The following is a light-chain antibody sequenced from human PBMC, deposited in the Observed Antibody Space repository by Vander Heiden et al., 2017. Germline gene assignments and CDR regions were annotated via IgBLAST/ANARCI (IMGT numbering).Light chain of an antibody. CDR2: KGS. Sequence: DVVMTQSPLSLPVTLGQPASISCRSSHSPVYSDGHTYLNWFQQRPGQSPRRLIYKGSNRDSGVPDRFSGSGSGTDFTLKISRGEAEDVGVYYCRQGKHWPLTFGGGTKVDIK. V-gene: IGKV2-30*01. J-gene: IGKJ4*01. CDR3: RQGKHWPLT. CDR1: HSPVYSDGHTY.